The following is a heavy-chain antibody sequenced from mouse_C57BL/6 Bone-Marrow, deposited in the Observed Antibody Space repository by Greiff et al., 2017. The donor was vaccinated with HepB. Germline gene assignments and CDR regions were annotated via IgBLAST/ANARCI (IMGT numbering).Heavy chain of an antibody. CDR2: IWSGGST. CDR3: ARNWDYGNLGAMDY. D-gene: IGHD2-1*01. Sequence: VKLMESGPGLVQPSQSLSITCTVSGFSLTSYGVHWVRQSPGKGLEWLGVIWSGGSTDYNAAFISRLSISKDNSKSQVFFKMNSLQADDTAIYYCARNWDYGNLGAMDYWGQGTSVTVSS. V-gene: IGHV2-2*01. CDR1: GFSLTSYG. J-gene: IGHJ4*01.